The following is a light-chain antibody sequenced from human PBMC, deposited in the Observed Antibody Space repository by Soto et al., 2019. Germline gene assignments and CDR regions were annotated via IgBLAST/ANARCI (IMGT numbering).Light chain of an antibody. CDR3: QQYINWPRT. V-gene: IGKV3-15*01. CDR1: QSLSSN. Sequence: EIVLTQSPATLSVSPGERATLSCRASQSLSSNLAWYQQRSGQAPRLLIYGASIRATGIPARFIGSGSGTEFTLTISSLQSEDFALYYCQQYINWPRTFGQGTKVGIK. CDR2: GAS. J-gene: IGKJ1*01.